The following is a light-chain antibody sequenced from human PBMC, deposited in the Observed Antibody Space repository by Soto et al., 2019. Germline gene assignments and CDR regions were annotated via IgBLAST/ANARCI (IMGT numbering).Light chain of an antibody. CDR1: QSVTNNY. Sequence: EVVLTQSPGTVSLSPGERATLSCRASQSVTNNYLAWYQQKAGQAPRLLIYAASSRATGIPDRFSGSGSGTNFTLSISRLEPQDFAVHHCHQYGNSITWTFGQGTKVEIK. J-gene: IGKJ1*01. CDR2: AAS. CDR3: HQYGNSITWT. V-gene: IGKV3-20*01.